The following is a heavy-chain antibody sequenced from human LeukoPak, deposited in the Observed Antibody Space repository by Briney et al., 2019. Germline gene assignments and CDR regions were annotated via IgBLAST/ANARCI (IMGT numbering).Heavy chain of an antibody. Sequence: ASVKVSCKASGYTFTSYAMTWVRQAPGQGLEWMGWINTNTGNPTYAQGFTGRFVFSLDTSVSTAYLQICSLKAADTAVYYCARAPSPQTYYDYVWGSYRYTPFDYWGQGTLVTVSS. V-gene: IGHV7-4-1*01. CDR3: ARAPSPQTYYDYVWGSYRYTPFDY. D-gene: IGHD3-16*02. J-gene: IGHJ4*02. CDR1: GYTFTSYA. CDR2: INTNTGNP.